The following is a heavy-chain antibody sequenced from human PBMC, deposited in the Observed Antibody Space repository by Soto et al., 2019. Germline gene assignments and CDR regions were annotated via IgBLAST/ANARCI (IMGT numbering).Heavy chain of an antibody. J-gene: IGHJ5*02. D-gene: IGHD2-15*01. CDR3: VPAAVVIAAKVS. V-gene: IGHV3-21*01. CDR2: ISSSRSHT. CDR1: GFTFSTYS. Sequence: EVQLVQSGVVLVKPGGSLRLSCAASGFTFSTYSMNWVRQTPGKGLEWVSSISSSRSHTQYADSVKGRLTVSRDNAKSLLYLQMSSLRAAGTAVYYCVPAAVVIAAKVSWGQGPLVTVSS.